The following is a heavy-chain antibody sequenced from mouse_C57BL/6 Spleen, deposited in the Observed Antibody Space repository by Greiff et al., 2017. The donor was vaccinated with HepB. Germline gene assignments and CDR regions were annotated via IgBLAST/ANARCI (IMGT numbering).Heavy chain of an antibody. J-gene: IGHJ4*01. CDR3: ARAIYYYGSSHYYYAMDY. CDR2: INPSNGGT. CDR1: GYTFTSYW. D-gene: IGHD1-1*01. Sequence: VQLQQPGTELVKPGASVKLSCKASGYTFTSYWMHWVKQRPGQGLEWIGNINPSNGGTNYNEKFKSKATLTVDKSSSTAYMQLSSLTSEDSAVYYCARAIYYYGSSHYYYAMDYWGQGTSVTVSS. V-gene: IGHV1-53*01.